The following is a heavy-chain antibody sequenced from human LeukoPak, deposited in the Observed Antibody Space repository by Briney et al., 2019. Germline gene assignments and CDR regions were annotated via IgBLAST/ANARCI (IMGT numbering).Heavy chain of an antibody. V-gene: IGHV3-20*04. Sequence: RPGGSLRLSCAASGFTFDDYGMSWVRQAPGKGLEWVPGINWNGGSTGYADSVKGRFTVSRDNAKNSLYLQMNSLRAEDTALYYCARDSEKSSSFAFDIWGQGTVVTVSS. CDR3: ARDSEKSSSFAFDI. D-gene: IGHD6-19*01. J-gene: IGHJ3*02. CDR1: GFTFDDYG. CDR2: INWNGGST.